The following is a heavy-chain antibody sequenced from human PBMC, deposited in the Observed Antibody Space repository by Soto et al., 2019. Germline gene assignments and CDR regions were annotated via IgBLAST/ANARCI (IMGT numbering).Heavy chain of an antibody. CDR2: ISYDGSNK. CDR3: ARDVGYDSTDY. Sequence: GGSLILSCAASGFTFSSYAMHWVLQAPGKGLEWVAVISYDGSNKYYADSVKGRFTISRDNSKNTLYLQMNSLRAEDTAVYYCARDVGYDSTDYWGQGTLVTVSS. J-gene: IGHJ4*02. V-gene: IGHV3-30-3*01. CDR1: GFTFSSYA. D-gene: IGHD3-22*01.